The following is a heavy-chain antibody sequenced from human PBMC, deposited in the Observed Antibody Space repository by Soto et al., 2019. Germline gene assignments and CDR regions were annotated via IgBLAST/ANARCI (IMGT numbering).Heavy chain of an antibody. D-gene: IGHD5-12*01. Sequence: EVQLVESGGGLVQPGGSLRLSCAASGFTFSSYSMNWVRQAPGKGLEWVSYISSSSSTIYYADSVKGPFTISRDNAKNALYVQMNSLRAEDTAVYYCASQSSEWLLFASWGQGTLVTVSS. CDR2: ISSSSSTI. V-gene: IGHV3-48*01. J-gene: IGHJ4*02. CDR1: GFTFSSYS. CDR3: ASQSSEWLLFAS.